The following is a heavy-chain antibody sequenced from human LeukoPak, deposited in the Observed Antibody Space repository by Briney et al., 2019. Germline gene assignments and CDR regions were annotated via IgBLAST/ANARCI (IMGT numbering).Heavy chain of an antibody. CDR1: GFTFSSYE. J-gene: IGHJ4*02. CDR3: ARGGTTYYYDSSGYYVDY. Sequence: GGSLRLSCAASGFTFSSYEMNWVRQAPGKGLEWVSYISSSGSTIYYADSVKGRFTISRDNAKNSLYLQVNSLRAEDTAVYYCARGGTTYYYDSSGYYVDYWGQGTLVTVSS. D-gene: IGHD3-22*01. V-gene: IGHV3-48*03. CDR2: ISSSGSTI.